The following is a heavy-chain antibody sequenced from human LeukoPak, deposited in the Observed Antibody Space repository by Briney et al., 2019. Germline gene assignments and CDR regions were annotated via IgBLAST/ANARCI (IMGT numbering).Heavy chain of an antibody. V-gene: IGHV3-23*01. CDR2: INNSGGSS. D-gene: IGHD5-24*01. CDR3: TRRGADGWGFFDY. Sequence: PGGSLRLSCAASGFTFSSYAMSWVRQAPGKGLEWVSTINNSGGSSYYADSVKGRFTISRDNSRNTLYLEMSSLRVEDTAVYYCTRRGADGWGFFDYWGQGILVTVSS. J-gene: IGHJ4*02. CDR1: GFTFSSYA.